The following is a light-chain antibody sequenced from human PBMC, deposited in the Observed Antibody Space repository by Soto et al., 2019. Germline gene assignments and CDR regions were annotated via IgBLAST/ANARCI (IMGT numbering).Light chain of an antibody. CDR2: RNN. J-gene: IGLJ1*01. CDR1: SSNIGSNY. Sequence: QSVLTQPPSASGTPGQRVTISCSGSSSNIGSNYVYWYQQLPGTAPKLLIYRNNQRPSGVPDRFSGSKSGTSASLAISGLRSEDEPDYYCAAWDDSLSGYVFGTGTKVTVL. V-gene: IGLV1-47*01. CDR3: AAWDDSLSGYV.